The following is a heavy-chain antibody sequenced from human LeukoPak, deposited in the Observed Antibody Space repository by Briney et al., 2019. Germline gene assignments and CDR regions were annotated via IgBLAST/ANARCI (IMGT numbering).Heavy chain of an antibody. CDR1: GGSISSGGYY. CDR2: IYYSGST. D-gene: IGHD3-10*01. CDR3: ARDIHLPISASPGCYYGSGSYYYYYGMDV. V-gene: IGHV4-61*08. J-gene: IGHJ6*02. Sequence: SETLSLTCTVSGGSISSGGYYWSWIRQPPGKGLEWIGYIYYSGSTNYNPSLKSRVTISVDTSKNQFSLKLSSVTAADTAVYYCARDIHLPISASPGCYYGSGSYYYYYGMDVWGQGTTVTVSS.